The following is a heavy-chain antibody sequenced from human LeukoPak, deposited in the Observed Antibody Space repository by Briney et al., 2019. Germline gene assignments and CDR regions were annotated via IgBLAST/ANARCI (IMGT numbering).Heavy chain of an antibody. J-gene: IGHJ3*02. CDR1: GGSISSYY. CDR3: AREVGLAAFDI. V-gene: IGHV4-59*01. Sequence: SETLSLTCTVSGGSISSYYWSWIRQPPGKGLEWIGYIYYSGSTNYNPSLKSRVTTSVDTSKNQFSLKLSSVTAADTAVYYCAREVGLAAFDIWGQGTMVTVSS. CDR2: IYYSGST.